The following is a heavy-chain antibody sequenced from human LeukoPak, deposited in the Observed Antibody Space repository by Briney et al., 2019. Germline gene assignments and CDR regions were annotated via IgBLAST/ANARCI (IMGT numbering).Heavy chain of an antibody. V-gene: IGHV3-30*02. CDR2: IRYDGSNK. CDR3: AKLSSNYDFWSGYYGGY. Sequence: AGGSLRLSCAASGFTFSSYGMHWVRQAPGKGLEWMAFIRYDGSNKYYADSVKGRFTISRDNSKNTLYLQMNSLRAEDTAVYYCAKLSSNYDFWSGYYGGYWGQGTLVTVSS. CDR1: GFTFSSYG. J-gene: IGHJ4*02. D-gene: IGHD3-3*01.